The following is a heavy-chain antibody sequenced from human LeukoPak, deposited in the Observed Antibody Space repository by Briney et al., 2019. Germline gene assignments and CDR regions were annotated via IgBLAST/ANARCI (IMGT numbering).Heavy chain of an antibody. Sequence: SETLSLTCGVCGGSITRTNWWSWVRRPPGQGLEWIGEVSLTGLTNYNPSLSSRVIMALDTSKNHLSLSLTSVTAADTAVYYCSRENGAFSPFGYWGQGTLVTVLS. CDR2: VSLTGLT. CDR3: SRENGAFSPFGY. D-gene: IGHD2-8*01. V-gene: IGHV4-4*02. CDR1: GGSITRTNW. J-gene: IGHJ4*02.